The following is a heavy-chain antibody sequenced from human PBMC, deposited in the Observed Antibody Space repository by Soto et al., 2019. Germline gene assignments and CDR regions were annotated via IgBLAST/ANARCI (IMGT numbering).Heavy chain of an antibody. J-gene: IGHJ5*02. V-gene: IGHV4-34*01. CDR2: INHSGST. CDR1: GGSFSGYY. D-gene: IGHD3-16*02. Sequence: PSETPSLTCAVYGGSFSGYYWSWIRQPPGKGLEWIGEINHSGSTNYNPSLKSRVTISVDTSKNQFSLKLSSVTAADTAVYYCAGYYDYVWGSYRPYPWGQGTLVTVSS. CDR3: AGYYDYVWGSYRPYP.